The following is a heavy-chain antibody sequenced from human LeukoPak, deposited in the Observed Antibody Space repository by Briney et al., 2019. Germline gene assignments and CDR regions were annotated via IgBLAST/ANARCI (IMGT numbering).Heavy chain of an antibody. V-gene: IGHV4-59*01. CDR3: ARSEYSYGADAFDI. CDR2: IYYSGST. CDR1: GGSISYYY. J-gene: IGHJ3*02. Sequence: PSETLSLTCTVPGGSISYYYWSWIRQPPGKGLGWIGYIYYSGSTNYSPSLKSRVTISVDTSKNQFSLKLSSVTAADTAVYYCARSEYSYGADAFDIWGQGTMVTVSS. D-gene: IGHD5-18*01.